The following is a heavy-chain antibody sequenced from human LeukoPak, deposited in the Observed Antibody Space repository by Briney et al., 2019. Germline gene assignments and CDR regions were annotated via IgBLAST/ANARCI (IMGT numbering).Heavy chain of an antibody. CDR2: IKSQTDGGTT. CDR3: TTDPPGGNYYYYGY. CDR1: GFTFNTYT. D-gene: IGHD1-26*01. V-gene: IGHV3-15*07. J-gene: IGHJ4*02. Sequence: GGSLRLSCAASGFTFNTYTMNWVRQAPGKGLEWVGRIKSQTDGGTTDYAAPVKGRFTISRDDSKNTLYLQMNSLKSEDTAVYYCTTDPPGGNYYYYGYWGQGTLVTVSS.